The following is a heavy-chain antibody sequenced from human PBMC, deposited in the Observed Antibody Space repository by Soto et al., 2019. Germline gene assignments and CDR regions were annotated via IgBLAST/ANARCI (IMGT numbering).Heavy chain of an antibody. J-gene: IGHJ6*02. CDR3: ARDLSSGTDYYYYGMDV. Sequence: ASVKVSCKASGYTFSSYGITWVRQAPGQGLEWMGWISAYNGNTNYAQNLQGRVTMTTDTSTSTAYMDLRSLKFDDTAVYYCARDLSSGTDYYYYGMDVWGQGTTVTVS. CDR2: ISAYNGNT. D-gene: IGHD6-19*01. V-gene: IGHV1-18*01. CDR1: GYTFSSYG.